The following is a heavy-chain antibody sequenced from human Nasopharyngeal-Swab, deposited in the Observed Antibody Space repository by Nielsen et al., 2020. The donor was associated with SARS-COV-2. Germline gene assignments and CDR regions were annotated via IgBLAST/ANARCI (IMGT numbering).Heavy chain of an antibody. J-gene: IGHJ4*02. V-gene: IGHV4-30-2*01. CDR2: INHRGST. CDR1: DGSISTADFS. Sequence: SETLSLTCAVSDGSISTADFSWNWIRQPPGKGLEWIGYINHRGSTYYNPSLKSRVTISVDRSKNQFSLKLDSVTAADTAVYYCAKGYTYGPPDYYFDYWGQGTLVTVSS. D-gene: IGHD5-18*01. CDR3: AKGYTYGPPDYYFDY.